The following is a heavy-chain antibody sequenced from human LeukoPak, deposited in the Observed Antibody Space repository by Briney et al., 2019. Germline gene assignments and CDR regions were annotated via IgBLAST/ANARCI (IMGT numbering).Heavy chain of an antibody. CDR3: AKGDPYGSGSYPVDY. D-gene: IGHD3-10*01. J-gene: IGHJ4*02. CDR2: ISSSSSYI. V-gene: IGHV3-21*01. Sequence: PGGSLRLSCAASGFTFSNYWMHWVRQAPGRGLEWVSSISSSSSYIYYADSLKGRFTISRDNSKNTLYLQMNSLRPEDTAVYYCAKGDPYGSGSYPVDYWGQGTLVTVSS. CDR1: GFTFSNYW.